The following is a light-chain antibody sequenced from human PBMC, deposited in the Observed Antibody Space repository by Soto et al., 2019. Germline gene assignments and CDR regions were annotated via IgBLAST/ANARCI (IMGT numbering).Light chain of an antibody. Sequence: EIVMTQSPATLSVSPGERATLSCRASQSVSNNLAWYQQRPGQAPSLLIYGASTRATGIPARFSGSGSGTEFTLTIRSLQSEDFAVYYCQQYSKWPPITFGQGTRLEIK. J-gene: IGKJ5*01. V-gene: IGKV3-15*01. CDR2: GAS. CDR3: QQYSKWPPIT. CDR1: QSVSNN.